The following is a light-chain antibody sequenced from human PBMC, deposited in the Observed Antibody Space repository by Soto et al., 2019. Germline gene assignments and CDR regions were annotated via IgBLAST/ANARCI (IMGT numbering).Light chain of an antibody. CDR2: ENN. J-gene: IGLJ3*02. CDR1: SSNIGNNY. Sequence: QSVLTQPPSVSAAPGQKVTISCSGSSSNIGNNYVSWYQQLPGTAPKFLIYENNKRPSGIPDRFSGSKSGTSATLGITGLQTGHEADYYCGTWDSSLSAWVFGGGTKLTVL. CDR3: GTWDSSLSAWV. V-gene: IGLV1-51*02.